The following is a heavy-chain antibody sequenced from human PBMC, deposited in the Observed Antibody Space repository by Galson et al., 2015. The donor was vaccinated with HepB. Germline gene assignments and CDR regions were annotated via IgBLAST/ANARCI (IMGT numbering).Heavy chain of an antibody. V-gene: IGHV3-23*01. CDR3: AKDRPYYYGSGRQAPDWYFDL. J-gene: IGHJ2*01. CDR1: GFTFSSYA. Sequence: SLRLSCAASGFTFSSYAMSWVRQAPGKGLEWVSAISGSGGSTYYADSVKGRFTISRDNSKNTLYLQMNGLRAEDTAVYYCAKDRPYYYGSGRQAPDWYFDLWGRGTLVTVSS. D-gene: IGHD3-10*01. CDR2: ISGSGGST.